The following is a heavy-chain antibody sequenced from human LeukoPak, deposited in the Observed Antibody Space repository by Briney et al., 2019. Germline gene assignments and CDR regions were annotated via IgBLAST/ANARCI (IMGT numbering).Heavy chain of an antibody. V-gene: IGHV4-38-2*01. Sequence: SETQSFTCAVSGYSISSGYYWGWIRQPPGKGLEWIGSIYHSGSTYYNPSLKSRVTISVDTSKNQFSLKLSSVTAADTAVYYCARAVGDYGDYYFDYWGQGTLVTVSS. CDR2: IYHSGST. J-gene: IGHJ4*02. D-gene: IGHD4-17*01. CDR3: ARAVGDYGDYYFDY. CDR1: GYSISSGYY.